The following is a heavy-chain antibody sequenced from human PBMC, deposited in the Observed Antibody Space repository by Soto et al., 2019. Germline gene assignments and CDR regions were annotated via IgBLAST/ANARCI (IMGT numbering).Heavy chain of an antibody. Sequence: GESLKISCAASGFTFSNAWMSWVRQAPGKGLEWVGRIKSKTDGGTTDYAAPVKGRFTISRDDSKNTLYLQMNSLKTEDTAVYYCTTGDWGDAFDIWGQGTMVTVSS. V-gene: IGHV3-15*01. CDR2: IKSKTDGGTT. D-gene: IGHD7-27*01. J-gene: IGHJ3*02. CDR3: TTGDWGDAFDI. CDR1: GFTFSNAW.